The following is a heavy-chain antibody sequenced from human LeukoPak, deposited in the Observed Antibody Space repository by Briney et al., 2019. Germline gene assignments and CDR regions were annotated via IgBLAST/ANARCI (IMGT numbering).Heavy chain of an antibody. CDR2: INPNSGGT. CDR3: AREHYYGSGSPYFDY. V-gene: IGHV1-2*02. J-gene: IGHJ4*02. D-gene: IGHD3-10*01. CDR1: GYTFTGYY. Sequence: GASVKVSCKASGYTFTGYYMHWVRQAPGQGLEWMGWINPNSGGTNYAQKFQGRVTMTRDTSISTAYMELSRLRSDDTAVYYCAREHYYGSGSPYFDYWGQGTLVTVSS.